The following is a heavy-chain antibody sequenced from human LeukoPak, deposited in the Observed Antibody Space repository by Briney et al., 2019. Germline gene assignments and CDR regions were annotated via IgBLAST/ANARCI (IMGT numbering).Heavy chain of an antibody. V-gene: IGHV1-24*01. CDR2: FDPEDGET. J-gene: IGHJ4*02. CDR3: ATSRGATAMVTDYFDY. D-gene: IGHD5-18*01. Sequence: ASVKVSCKASGYTFTGYYMHWVRQAPGKGLEWMGGFDPEDGETIYAQKFQGRVTMTEDTSTDTAYMELSSLRSEDTAVYYCATSRGATAMVTDYFDYWGQGTLVTVSS. CDR1: GYTFTGYY.